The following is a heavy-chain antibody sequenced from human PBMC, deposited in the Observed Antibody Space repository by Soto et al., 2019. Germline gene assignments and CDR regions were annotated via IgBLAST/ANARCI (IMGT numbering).Heavy chain of an antibody. V-gene: IGHV5-51*01. CDR2: ICPGDSDT. CDR1: GYSFTSYW. Sequence: PGESLKISCKGSGYSFTSYWIGWVRQMPGKGLEWMGIICPGDSDTRYSPSFQGQVTISADKSISTAYLQWSSLKASDTAMYYCARHLKQWLGDDAFDIWGQGTMVTVSS. CDR3: ARHLKQWLGDDAFDI. J-gene: IGHJ3*02. D-gene: IGHD6-19*01.